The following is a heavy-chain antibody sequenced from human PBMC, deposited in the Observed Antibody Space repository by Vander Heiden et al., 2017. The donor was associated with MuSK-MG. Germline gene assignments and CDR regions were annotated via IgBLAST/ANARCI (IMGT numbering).Heavy chain of an antibody. V-gene: IGHV3-23*04. D-gene: IGHD3-3*01. Sequence: EVQLVESGGGLVQPGGSLRLSCAASGFTFSSYAMSWVRQAPGKGLEWVSAISGSGGSTYYADAVKGRFTISRDNSKNTMYLQMNRLRAEDTAVYYCAKDHGVGYYYMDVWGQGTTVTVSS. CDR2: ISGSGGST. J-gene: IGHJ6*03. CDR3: AKDHGVGYYYMDV. CDR1: GFTFSSYA.